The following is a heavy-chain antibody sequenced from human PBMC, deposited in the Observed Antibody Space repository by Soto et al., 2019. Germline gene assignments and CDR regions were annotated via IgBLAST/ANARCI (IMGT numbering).Heavy chain of an antibody. CDR1: GFTVSGNY. Sequence: GGSLRLSCAAAGFTVSGNYMSWVRQAPGKGLEWVSVIYSGGSTYYADSVKGRFTISRHNSKNTLYLQMNSLRAEDTAVYYCAREVTIFGVGNWFDPWGQGTLVTVSS. J-gene: IGHJ5*02. V-gene: IGHV3-53*04. D-gene: IGHD3-3*01. CDR3: AREVTIFGVGNWFDP. CDR2: IYSGGST.